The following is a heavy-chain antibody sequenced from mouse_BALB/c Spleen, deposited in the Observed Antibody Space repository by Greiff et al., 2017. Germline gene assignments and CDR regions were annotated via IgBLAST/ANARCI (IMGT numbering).Heavy chain of an antibody. CDR2: INPSNGGT. Sequence: QVQLQQSGADLVKPGASVKLSCKASGYTFTSYYMYWVKQRPGQGLEWIGEINPSNGGTNFNEKFKSKATLTVDKSSSTAYMQLSSLTSEDSAVYYYTSRSYGGPSGAMDDWGQGTSVTVAS. CDR1: GYTFTSYY. D-gene: IGHD1-1*02. V-gene: IGHV1S81*02. CDR3: TSRSYGGPSGAMDD. J-gene: IGHJ4*01.